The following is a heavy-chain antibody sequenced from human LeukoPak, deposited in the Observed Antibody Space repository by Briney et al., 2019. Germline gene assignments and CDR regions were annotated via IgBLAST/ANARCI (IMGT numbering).Heavy chain of an antibody. D-gene: IGHD3-10*01. CDR2: IRSSGDSA. CDR3: AKGYYASGSSLSAFDS. Sequence: GGSLRLSCAASGFTFSGYAMNWVRQAPGKGLEWVSVIRSSGDSAYYADFVKGRFTISRDNSKNTLYLQMNSLRAEDTAVYYCAKGYYASGSSLSAFDSWGEGTLVTVSS. V-gene: IGHV3-23*01. CDR1: GFTFSGYA. J-gene: IGHJ4*02.